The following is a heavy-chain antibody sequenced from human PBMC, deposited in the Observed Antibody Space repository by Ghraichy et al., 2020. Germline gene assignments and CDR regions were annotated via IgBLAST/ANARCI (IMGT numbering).Heavy chain of an antibody. D-gene: IGHD1-14*01. Sequence: SQTLSLTCTVSGGSITGYYWNWIRQSSGKGLEWVARMYFTGTTNYNPSLKDRVTMSVDASKSQFSLRMTSVTAADSGVYYCARDRRHRVQDTWFDPWGQGTLVIVCS. CDR1: GGSITGYY. V-gene: IGHV4-4*07. CDR3: ARDRRHRVQDTWFDP. CDR2: MYFTGTT. J-gene: IGHJ5*02.